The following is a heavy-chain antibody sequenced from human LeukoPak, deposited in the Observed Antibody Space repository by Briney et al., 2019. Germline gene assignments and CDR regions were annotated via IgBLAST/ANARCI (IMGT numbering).Heavy chain of an antibody. Sequence: PSETLSLTCTVSGGSISSYYWSWIRQAPGKGLERIGYIYYSGSTNYNPSLKSRVTISVDTSKNQFSLKLSSVTAADTAVYYCARAAGLSGSYFFDYWGQGTLVTVSS. D-gene: IGHD1-26*01. CDR3: ARAAGLSGSYFFDY. V-gene: IGHV4-59*01. J-gene: IGHJ4*02. CDR1: GGSISSYY. CDR2: IYYSGST.